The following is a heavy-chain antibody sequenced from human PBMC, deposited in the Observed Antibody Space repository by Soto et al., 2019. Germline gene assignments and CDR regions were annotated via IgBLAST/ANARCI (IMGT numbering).Heavy chain of an antibody. CDR2: IRSKANSYAT. J-gene: IGHJ6*03. Sequence: GGSLRLSCAASGFTFSGSAMHWVRQASGKGLEWVGRIRSKANSYATAYAASGKGRFTISRDDSKNTADLQMNSLKTEDTAVYYCTRHSDIVVVPAAMFRDRGYYYYMDVWGKGTTVTVSS. V-gene: IGHV3-73*01. D-gene: IGHD2-2*01. CDR1: GFTFSGSA. CDR3: TRHSDIVVVPAAMFRDRGYYYYMDV.